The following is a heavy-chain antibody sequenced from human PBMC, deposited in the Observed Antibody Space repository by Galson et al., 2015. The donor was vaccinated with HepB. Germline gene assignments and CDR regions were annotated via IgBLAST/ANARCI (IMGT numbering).Heavy chain of an antibody. CDR3: SRRGNGFNLPDFDY. CDR1: GGSFSNSDYY. CDR2: IYYRGRT. J-gene: IGHJ4*02. Sequence: SETLSLTCTVSGGSFSNSDYYWAWIRQSPGKGLEWIGSIYYRGRTYYHPSLKSRITMSVDTSKNQFSLKLTSVTAADTAVYFCSRRGNGFNLPDFDYWGQGSLVTVSS. D-gene: IGHD5-24*01. V-gene: IGHV4-39*01.